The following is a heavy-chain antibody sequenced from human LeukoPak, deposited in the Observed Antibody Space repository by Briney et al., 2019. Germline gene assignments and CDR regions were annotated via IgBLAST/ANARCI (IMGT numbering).Heavy chain of an antibody. J-gene: IGHJ4*02. CDR1: GGSISSSGFY. CDR3: ASEPCSGCSPDY. CDR2: INYSGST. Sequence: SSETLSLTCTVSGGSISSSGFYWDWIRQPPGKGLEWIGSINYSGSTYYNPSLKRRVTISVDTSKNQFSLKLSSVTAADTAVYYCASEPCSGCSPDYWGQGNLVTVSS. V-gene: IGHV4-39*01. D-gene: IGHD6-19*01.